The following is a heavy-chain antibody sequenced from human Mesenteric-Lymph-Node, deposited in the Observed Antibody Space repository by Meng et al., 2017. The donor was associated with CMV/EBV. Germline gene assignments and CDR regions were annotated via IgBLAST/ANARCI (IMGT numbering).Heavy chain of an antibody. Sequence: GESLKISCAASGFNFTDYYMSWIRQAPGKGLEWVAYTSSSANTIYYADSVKGRFTISRDNAKNSLYLQMNSLRAEDTAVYYCVRVGHWLAYDYWGQGTLVTVSS. V-gene: IGHV3-11*01. CDR1: GFNFTDYY. J-gene: IGHJ4*02. CDR3: VRVGHWLAYDY. D-gene: IGHD6-19*01. CDR2: TSSSANTI.